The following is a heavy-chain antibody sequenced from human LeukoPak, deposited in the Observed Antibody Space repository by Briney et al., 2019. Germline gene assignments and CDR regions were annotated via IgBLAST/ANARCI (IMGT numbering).Heavy chain of an antibody. D-gene: IGHD3-3*01. Sequence: GGSLRLSCTTSGFTVTNYWMHWVRQAPGKGLVWVSRINSDGSNTNYAGSVKGRFTISRDNARNTLYLQMNSLRAEDTAVYYCAGGLSDYYTVGYWGRGTLVTVSS. CDR1: GFTVTNYW. CDR3: AGGLSDYYTVGY. CDR2: INSDGSNT. V-gene: IGHV3-74*01. J-gene: IGHJ4*02.